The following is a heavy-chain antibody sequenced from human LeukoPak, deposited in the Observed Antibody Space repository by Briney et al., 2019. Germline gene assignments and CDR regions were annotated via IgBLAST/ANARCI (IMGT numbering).Heavy chain of an antibody. J-gene: IGHJ2*01. V-gene: IGHV5-51*01. Sequence: GESLKISCKGSGYSFTSYWIGWVRQIPGKGLEWMGIIYPGDSDTRYSPSFQGQVTISADKSISTAYLQWSSLKASDTAMYYCARTYGDYPSLYWYSDLWGRGTLVTVSS. D-gene: IGHD4-17*01. CDR3: ARTYGDYPSLYWYSDL. CDR2: IYPGDSDT. CDR1: GYSFTSYW.